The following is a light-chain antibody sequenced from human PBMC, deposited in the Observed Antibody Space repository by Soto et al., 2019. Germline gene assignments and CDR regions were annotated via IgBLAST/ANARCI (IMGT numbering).Light chain of an antibody. CDR2: GAY. CDR3: QQFRNWTWT. J-gene: IGKJ1*01. Sequence: EIVLTQSPGTLSVSPGDRFTLSCMAGQSISINLAWYQHKPGQAPRLLIHGAYTRATGVTARISGSGYGTEFTLTISSLQSEDFAVYYCQQFRNWTWTFGQGTKVDIK. CDR1: QSISIN. V-gene: IGKV3D-15*01.